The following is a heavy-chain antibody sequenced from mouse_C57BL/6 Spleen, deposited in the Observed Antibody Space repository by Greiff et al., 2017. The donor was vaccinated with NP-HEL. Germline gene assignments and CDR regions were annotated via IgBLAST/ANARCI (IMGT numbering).Heavy chain of an antibody. CDR2: ISYDGSN. CDR3: ARREDGFLYYYAMDY. J-gene: IGHJ4*01. Sequence: EVQLQESGPGLVKPSQSLSLTCSVTGYSITSGYYWNWIRQFPGNKLEWMGYISYDGSNNYNPSLKNRISITRDTSKNQFFLKLNSVTTEDTATYYCARREDGFLYYYAMDYWGQGTSVTVSS. V-gene: IGHV3-6*01. CDR1: GYSITSGYY. D-gene: IGHD2-3*01.